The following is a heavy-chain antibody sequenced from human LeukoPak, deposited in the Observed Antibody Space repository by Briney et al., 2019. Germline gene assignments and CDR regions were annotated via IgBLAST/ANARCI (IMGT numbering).Heavy chain of an antibody. Sequence: GGSLRLSCTASGFIFSTSWMTWIRQAPGKGLEWVANINLNGSEKYYVYSVKGRITFSNDNAKNSPFMQMNSLSADTAAVYYCARDLYDSSDYGIWGQGTMVTVSS. D-gene: IGHD3-22*01. J-gene: IGHJ3*02. CDR2: INLNGSEK. CDR3: ARDLYDSSDYGI. V-gene: IGHV3-7*03. CDR1: GFIFSTSW.